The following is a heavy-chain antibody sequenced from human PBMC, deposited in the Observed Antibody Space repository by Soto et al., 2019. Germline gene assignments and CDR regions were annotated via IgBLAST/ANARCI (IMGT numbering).Heavy chain of an antibody. D-gene: IGHD2-2*01. CDR2: IGTSAST. Sequence: DVRLLESGGGLVQPGGSLRLSCAASGFTSSSYSMSWVRQAPGKGLEWVSTIGTSASTYYGDSVRGRFTISRDNSRNTLYLQMNSLRPEDTAVYYCADLSRYCTSSNCDWGQGTLVTVSS. CDR1: GFTSSSYS. V-gene: IGHV3-23*01. J-gene: IGHJ4*02. CDR3: ADLSRYCTSSNCD.